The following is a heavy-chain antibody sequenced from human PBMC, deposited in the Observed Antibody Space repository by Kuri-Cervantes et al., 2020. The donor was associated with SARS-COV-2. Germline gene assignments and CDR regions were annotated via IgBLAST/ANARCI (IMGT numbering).Heavy chain of an antibody. CDR1: GFTFSSYS. J-gene: IGHJ6*02. CDR2: ISSSSSYI. V-gene: IGHV3-21*01. Sequence: GESLKISCAASGFTFSSYSMNWVRQAPGKGLEWVSSISSSSSYIYYADSVKGRFTISRDNAKHSLYLQMNSLRAEDTAVYYCARDRITIFGRYYYGMDVWGQGTTVTVSS. CDR3: ARDRITIFGRYYYGMDV. D-gene: IGHD3-3*01.